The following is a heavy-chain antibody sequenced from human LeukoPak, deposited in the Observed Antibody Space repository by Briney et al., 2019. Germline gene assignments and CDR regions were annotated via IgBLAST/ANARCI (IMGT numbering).Heavy chain of an antibody. V-gene: IGHV4-34*01. CDR2: VNHSGYT. D-gene: IGHD4-17*01. Sequence: KPSETLSLTCGVSGKSFTSYYWSWIRQTPGKGLEWIGEVNHSGYTNMNPSLKSRVTISVDTSKNQFSLMMTSVTAADTAVYFCARMTTGHDYWGQGTLVTVSS. CDR1: GKSFTSYY. CDR3: ARMTTGHDY. J-gene: IGHJ4*02.